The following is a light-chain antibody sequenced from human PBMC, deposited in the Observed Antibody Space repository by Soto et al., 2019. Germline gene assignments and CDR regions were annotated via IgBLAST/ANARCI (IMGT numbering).Light chain of an antibody. CDR3: SSYTSSSTWV. CDR2: DVS. CDR1: SSDVGGYNY. Sequence: QSALTQPASVSGSPGQSITISCTGTSSDVGGYNYVSWYQQHPGKAPKLMIYDVSNRPSGVSNRFSGSKSSNTACLTISGLQAEDEADYYCSSYTSSSTWVFGGGTKLTVL. J-gene: IGLJ3*02. V-gene: IGLV2-14*01.